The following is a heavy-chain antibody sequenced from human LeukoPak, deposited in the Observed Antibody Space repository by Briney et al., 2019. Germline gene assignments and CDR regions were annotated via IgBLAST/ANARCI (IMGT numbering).Heavy chain of an antibody. D-gene: IGHD6-19*01. CDR2: ISGSGGST. Sequence: PGGSLRLSCAASGFTFSSYAMSWVRQAPGKGLEWVSAISGSGGSTYYADSVKGRFTISRDNSKNTLYLQMNSLRAEDTAVYYCAKDKVAVAGTQGYYFDYWGQGTLVTVSS. CDR1: GFTFSSYA. CDR3: AKDKVAVAGTQGYYFDY. V-gene: IGHV3-23*01. J-gene: IGHJ4*02.